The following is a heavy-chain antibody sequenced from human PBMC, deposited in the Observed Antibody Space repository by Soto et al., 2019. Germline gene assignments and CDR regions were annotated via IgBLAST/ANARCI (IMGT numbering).Heavy chain of an antibody. D-gene: IGHD3-10*01. Sequence: EVQLLESGGGLVQPGGSLRISCAASGFTFSNYVMTWVRQAPGRGLEWVSGISASGGSTYYADSVKGRFTISRDNSNGMLFLQMHGLGAEDTALYYCATASYGSGSYRVDYWGQGTLVTVSS. CDR1: GFTFSNYV. CDR3: ATASYGSGSYRVDY. J-gene: IGHJ4*02. CDR2: ISASGGST. V-gene: IGHV3-23*01.